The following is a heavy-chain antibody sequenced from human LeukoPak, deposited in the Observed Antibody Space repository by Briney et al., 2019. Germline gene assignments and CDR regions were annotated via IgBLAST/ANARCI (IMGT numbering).Heavy chain of an antibody. CDR2: IYTSGST. V-gene: IGHV4-4*07. D-gene: IGHD2-21*02. J-gene: IGHJ6*03. Sequence: SETLSLTCTVSGGSISSYYWSWIRQPAGKGLEWIGRIYTSGSTNYNPSLKSRVTISVDMSKNQFSLKLSSVTAADTAVYYCARVVVTAMGPYYYYYYMDVWGKGTTVTVSS. CDR3: ARVVVTAMGPYYYYYYMDV. CDR1: GGSISSYY.